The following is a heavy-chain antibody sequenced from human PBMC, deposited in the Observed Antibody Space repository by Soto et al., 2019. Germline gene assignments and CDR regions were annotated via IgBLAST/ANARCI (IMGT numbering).Heavy chain of an antibody. J-gene: IGHJ4*02. Sequence: QVPLVESGGGVVKPGRSLRLSCAASGFTFSSYGMQWVRQAPGKGLEWVAVIWDDGSNQYYADSVKGRFTISRDNSNNTLYLQLNSLRAEDTAVYYCARERGQIDYWGQGTLVTVSS. CDR2: IWDDGSNQ. CDR3: ARERGQIDY. V-gene: IGHV3-33*01. CDR1: GFTFSSYG.